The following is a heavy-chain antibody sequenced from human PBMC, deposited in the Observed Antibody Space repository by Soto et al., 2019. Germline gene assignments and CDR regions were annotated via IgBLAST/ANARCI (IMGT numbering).Heavy chain of an antibody. CDR2: ISSSSSYI. Sequence: EVQLVESGGGLVKPGGSLRLSCAASGFTFSSYSMNWVRQAPGKGLEWVSSISSSSSYIYYADSVKGRFTISRDNAKNSLYLEMNILRAEDTAVYYCARVTVGFDYWGQGTLVTVSS. CDR3: ARVTVGFDY. D-gene: IGHD1-26*01. V-gene: IGHV3-21*01. CDR1: GFTFSSYS. J-gene: IGHJ4*02.